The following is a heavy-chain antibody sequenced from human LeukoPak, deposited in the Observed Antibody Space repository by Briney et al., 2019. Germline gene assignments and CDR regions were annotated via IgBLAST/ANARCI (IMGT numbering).Heavy chain of an antibody. J-gene: IGHJ3*02. Sequence: GGPLRLSCAASGFIFSDYTMSWVRQAPGKGLEWVSAISTGGDDTNYADSVKGRFTISRDSSKNTLSLHINSLGAEDTAIYYCARSSRSWGVFDIWGQGTMVTVSS. CDR1: GFIFSDYT. V-gene: IGHV3-23*01. CDR3: ARSSRSWGVFDI. CDR2: ISTGGDDT. D-gene: IGHD7-27*01.